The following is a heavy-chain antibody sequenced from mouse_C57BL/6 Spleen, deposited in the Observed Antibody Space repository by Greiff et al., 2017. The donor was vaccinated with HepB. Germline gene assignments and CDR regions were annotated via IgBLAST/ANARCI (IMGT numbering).Heavy chain of an antibody. J-gene: IGHJ2*01. V-gene: IGHV1-50*01. CDR1: GYTFTSYW. CDR3: ARNYGNYHFDY. Sequence: VQLQQPGAELVKPGASVKLSCKASGYTFTSYWMQWVKQRPGQGLEWIGEIDPSDSYTNYNQKFKGKATLTVDTSSSTAYMQLSSLTSEDSAVYYCARNYGNYHFDYWGQGTTLTVSS. CDR2: IDPSDSYT. D-gene: IGHD2-1*01.